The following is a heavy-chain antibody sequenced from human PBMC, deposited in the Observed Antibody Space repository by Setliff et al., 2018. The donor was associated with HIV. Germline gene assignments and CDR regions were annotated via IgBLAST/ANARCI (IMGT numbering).Heavy chain of an antibody. CDR3: ARGGGVAVTTTGGTASFDY. V-gene: IGHV4-34*01. J-gene: IGHJ4*02. D-gene: IGHD1-1*01. CDR2: INHSGST. CDR1: GGSFSGYY. Sequence: SETLSLTCAVYGGSFSGYYWSWIRQPPGKGLECIGEINHSGSTNHNPSLKSRVTISVDTSKKQFSLWLSSVTAADTAVYYCARGGGVAVTTTGGTASFDYWGQGTLVTVSS.